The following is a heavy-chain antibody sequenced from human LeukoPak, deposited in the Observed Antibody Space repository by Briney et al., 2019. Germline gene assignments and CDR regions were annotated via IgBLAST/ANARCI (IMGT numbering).Heavy chain of an antibody. J-gene: IGHJ4*02. CDR3: ANGIPYYGSGFPFDY. Sequence: GGSLRLSCAASGFTLSNYWMSWVRQAPGKGLEWVSAISGSGGSTYYADSVKGRFTISRDNSKNTLYLQMNSLRAEDTAVYYCANGIPYYGSGFPFDYWGQGTLVTVSS. D-gene: IGHD3-10*01. V-gene: IGHV3-23*01. CDR2: ISGSGGST. CDR1: GFTLSNYW.